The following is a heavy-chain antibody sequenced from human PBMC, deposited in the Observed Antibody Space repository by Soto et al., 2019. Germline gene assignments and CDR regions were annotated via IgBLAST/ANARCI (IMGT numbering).Heavy chain of an antibody. J-gene: IGHJ5*02. V-gene: IGHV3-48*02. CDR3: ASGITIFGVGFDP. CDR2: ISSSSSTI. Sequence: PGGSLRLSCASSVFTFISYSMNWVRQAPGKGLEWVSYISSSSSTIYYADSVKGRFTISRDNAKNSLYLQMNSLRDEDTAVYYCASGITIFGVGFDPWGQGTLVTVSS. CDR1: VFTFISYS. D-gene: IGHD3-3*01.